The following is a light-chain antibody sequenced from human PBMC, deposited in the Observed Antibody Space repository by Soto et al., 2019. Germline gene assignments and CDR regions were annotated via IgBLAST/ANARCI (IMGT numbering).Light chain of an antibody. J-gene: IGKJ1*01. CDR2: LGS. CDR1: QSLLHSNGYNY. V-gene: IGKV2-28*01. CDR3: MQALQTPST. Sequence: DIVMTQSALSLPVTPGEPASISCRSSQSLLHSNGYNYLDWYLQKPGQSPQLLIYLGSNRASGVPDRFSGSGSGTDFTLKISRVEAEDVGVYYCMQALQTPSTFGQGTKVDI.